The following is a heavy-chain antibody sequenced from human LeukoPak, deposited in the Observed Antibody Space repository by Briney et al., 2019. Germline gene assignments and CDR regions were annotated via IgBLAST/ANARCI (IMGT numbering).Heavy chain of an antibody. J-gene: IGHJ3*02. CDR2: IYYSGST. Sequence: KPSETLSLTCTVSGYSISSGYYWGWIRQPPGKGLEWIGYIYYSGSTNYNPSLKSRVTISVDTSKNQFSLKLSSVTAADTAVYYCARAQTPVHAFDIWGQGTMVTVSS. D-gene: IGHD2-15*01. CDR1: GYSISSGYY. CDR3: ARAQTPVHAFDI. V-gene: IGHV4-61*01.